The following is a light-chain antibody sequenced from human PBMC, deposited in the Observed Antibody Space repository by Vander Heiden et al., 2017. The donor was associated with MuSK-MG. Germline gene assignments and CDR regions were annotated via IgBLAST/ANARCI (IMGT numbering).Light chain of an antibody. V-gene: IGLV3-9*01. CDR1: NIGSKN. Sequence: SYELTQPLSVSVALGQTARITCGGNNIGSKNVHWYQRKPGQAPVLVIYRDTNRPSGIPERFSGSNSGNTATLTIGRAQAGDEADYYCQVWDSSTGVFGGGTKLTVL. J-gene: IGLJ2*01. CDR2: RDT. CDR3: QVWDSSTGV.